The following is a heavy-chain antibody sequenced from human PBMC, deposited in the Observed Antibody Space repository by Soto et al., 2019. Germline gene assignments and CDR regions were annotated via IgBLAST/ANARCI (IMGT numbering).Heavy chain of an antibody. V-gene: IGHV3-23*01. Sequence: EVRLLESGGGLVQPGGSLRLSCVVSGFTFPNHGVTWVRQVPGKGLEWVCGFSGGSGTTHYADRVRGRFTISRDDPRQTVYLQMNSLGANDTAVYDCVRWNGFGDFWGQGTLVTVSS. D-gene: IGHD1-1*01. J-gene: IGHJ4*02. CDR1: GFTFPNHG. CDR3: VRWNGFGDF. CDR2: FSGGSGTT.